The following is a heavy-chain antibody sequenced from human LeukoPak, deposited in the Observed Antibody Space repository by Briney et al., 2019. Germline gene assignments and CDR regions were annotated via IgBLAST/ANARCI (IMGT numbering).Heavy chain of an antibody. V-gene: IGHV3-48*01. CDR3: ARDHVVVVAADPGYYYYGMDV. J-gene: IGHJ6*02. Sequence: GGSLRLSCAASGFTFSSYSMNWVRQAPGKGLEWVSYISSSSRTIYYADSVKGRFTISRDNAKNSLYLQMNSLRAEDTAVYYCARDHVVVVAADPGYYYYGMDVWGQGTTVTVSS. CDR2: ISSSSRTI. CDR1: GFTFSSYS. D-gene: IGHD2-15*01.